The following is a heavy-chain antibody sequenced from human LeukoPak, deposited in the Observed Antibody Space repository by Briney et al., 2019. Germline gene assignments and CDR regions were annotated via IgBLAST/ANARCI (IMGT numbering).Heavy chain of an antibody. CDR2: IYYSGST. CDR1: GGSMSSYY. D-gene: IGHD5-24*01. Sequence: SETLPLTCTLSGGSMSSYYWSWIRQPPGKGLEWIGYIYYSGSTKYNPSLKSRVTISVDTSKNQFSLKLSSVTAADTAVYYCARGARAGYNLEPFDYWGQGTLVTVSS. J-gene: IGHJ4*02. CDR3: ARGARAGYNLEPFDY. V-gene: IGHV4-59*08.